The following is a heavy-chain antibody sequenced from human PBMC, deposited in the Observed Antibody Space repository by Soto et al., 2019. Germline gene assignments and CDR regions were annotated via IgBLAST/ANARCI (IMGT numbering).Heavy chain of an antibody. J-gene: IGHJ4*02. CDR3: AREAYDSSGYYPRFDY. CDR1: GFTFSSYG. CDR2: IWYDGSNK. D-gene: IGHD3-22*01. V-gene: IGHV3-33*01. Sequence: GGSLRLSCAASGFTFSSYGMHWVRQAPGKGLEWVAVIWYDGSNKYYADSVKGRFTISRDNSKNTLYLQMNSLRAEDTAVYYCAREAYDSSGYYPRFDYWGQGTLVTVSS.